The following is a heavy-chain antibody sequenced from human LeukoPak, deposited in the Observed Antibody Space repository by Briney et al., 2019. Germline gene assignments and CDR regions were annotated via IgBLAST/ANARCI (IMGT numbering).Heavy chain of an antibody. V-gene: IGHV3-7*01. CDR3: ARALRYFDWLCDY. Sequence: GGSLRLSCAASGFTFSSYWMSWVRQAPGKGLEWVANIKQDGSEKYYVDSVKGRFTISRDNAKNSLYLQMNSLRAEDTAVYYCARALRYFDWLCDYWGQGTLVTVS. J-gene: IGHJ4*02. CDR1: GFTFSSYW. D-gene: IGHD3-9*01. CDR2: IKQDGSEK.